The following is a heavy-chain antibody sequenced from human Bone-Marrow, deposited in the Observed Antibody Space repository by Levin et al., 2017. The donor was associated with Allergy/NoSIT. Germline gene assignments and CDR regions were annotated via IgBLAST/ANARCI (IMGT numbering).Heavy chain of an antibody. D-gene: IGHD2-2*01. CDR1: GGSVSSGSYY. CDR2: IYYSGST. J-gene: IGHJ6*03. CDR3: ATIVVVPAAIFFKHKVPLDAPYYYYMDV. Sequence: SETLSLTCTVSGGSVSSGSYYWSWIRQPPGKGLEWIGYIYYSGSTNYNPSLKSRVTISVDTSKNQFSLKLSSVTAADTAVYYCATIVVVPAAIFFKHKVPLDAPYYYYMDVWGKGTTVTVSS. V-gene: IGHV4-61*01.